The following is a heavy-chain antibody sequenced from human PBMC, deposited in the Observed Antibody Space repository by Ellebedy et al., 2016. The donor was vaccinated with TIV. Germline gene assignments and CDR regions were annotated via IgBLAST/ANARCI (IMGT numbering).Heavy chain of an antibody. V-gene: IGHV3-64D*06. D-gene: IGHD5-12*01. Sequence: GESLKISCSASGFTFSSYPMHWVRQAPGKGLEYVSAISSNGGSTYYADSVKGRFTISRDNSKNTLYLQMGSLRAEDTAVYYCVKIVATIRDRDYWGQGTLVTVSS. CDR3: VKIVATIRDRDY. J-gene: IGHJ4*02. CDR2: ISSNGGST. CDR1: GFTFSSYP.